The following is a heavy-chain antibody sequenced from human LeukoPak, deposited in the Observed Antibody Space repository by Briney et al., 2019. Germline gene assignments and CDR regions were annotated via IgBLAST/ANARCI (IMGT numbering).Heavy chain of an antibody. J-gene: IGHJ5*02. D-gene: IGHD2-21*02. CDR3: ARRGDYWFDP. CDR1: GDRFASHW. CDR2: IHPGDSVT. Sequence: GESLKSSSEGSGDRFASHWSVWWRQTPGKDLEWMGIIHPGDSVTRYSPSFQGQVTISADKSISTAYLQWSSLKASDTAMYYCARRGDYWFDPWGQGTVVTVSS. V-gene: IGHV5-51*01.